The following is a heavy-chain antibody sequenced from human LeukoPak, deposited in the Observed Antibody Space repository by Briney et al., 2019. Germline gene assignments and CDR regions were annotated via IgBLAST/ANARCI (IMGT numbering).Heavy chain of an antibody. CDR3: ARGAYGGGFDI. CDR2: IYSGGST. D-gene: IGHD3-10*01. CDR1: GFTVSNNY. V-gene: IGHV3-53*01. J-gene: IGHJ3*02. Sequence: GGSLRLSCAASGFTVSNNYMNWVRQAPGKGLEWVSLIYSGGSTSHADSVKGRFSISRDNSNNTLYPQMNSLRAEDTAVYYCARGAYGGGFDIWGQGTKVTVSS.